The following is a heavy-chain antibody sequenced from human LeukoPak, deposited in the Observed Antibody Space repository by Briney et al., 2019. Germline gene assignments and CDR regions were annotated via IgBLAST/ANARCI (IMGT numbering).Heavy chain of an antibody. V-gene: IGHV3-7*01. CDR1: GFSFSNYW. Sequence: GGSLRLSCAASGFSFSNYWLSWVRHIPGKGLEWAANIKQDGSKTYYVDSVKGRFTISRDNAKNLLYLQMNSLRVDDTAVYYCANVGDVYNGALEIWGQGTTVTVSS. D-gene: IGHD5-24*01. CDR3: ANVGDVYNGALEI. CDR2: IKQDGSKT. J-gene: IGHJ3*02.